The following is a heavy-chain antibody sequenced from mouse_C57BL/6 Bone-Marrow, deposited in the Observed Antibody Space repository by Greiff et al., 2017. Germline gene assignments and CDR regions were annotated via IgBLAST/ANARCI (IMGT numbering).Heavy chain of an antibody. CDR1: GYTFTSYG. Sequence: VQLQQSGAELARPGASVKLSCKASGYTFTSYGISWVKQRTGQGLEWIGEIYPRSGNTYYNEKFKGKATLTADKSSSTAYMDLRSLTSEDSAIYFCARYDGSCGLYWWAMDYWGQGTSVTVSS. V-gene: IGHV1-81*01. J-gene: IGHJ4*01. CDR2: IYPRSGNT. D-gene: IGHD2-3*01. CDR3: ARYDGSCGLYWWAMDY.